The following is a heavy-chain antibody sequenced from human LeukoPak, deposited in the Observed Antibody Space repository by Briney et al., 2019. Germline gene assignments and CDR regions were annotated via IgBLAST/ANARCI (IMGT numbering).Heavy chain of an antibody. J-gene: IGHJ4*02. CDR1: GFTFNNYG. V-gene: IGHV3-30*03. CDR2: ISYDGRNI. CDR3: ARARPYPDY. Sequence: GKSLRLSCAASGFTFNNYGMHWVRQAPGKGLEWVAVISYDGRNIHYPDSVKGRFTISRDNSKNTLYLQMNSLRAEDTAVYYCARARPYPDYWGQGTLVTVSS.